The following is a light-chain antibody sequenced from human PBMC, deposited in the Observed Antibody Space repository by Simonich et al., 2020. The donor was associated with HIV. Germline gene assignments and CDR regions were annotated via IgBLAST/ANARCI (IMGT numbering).Light chain of an antibody. CDR3: QQRSDWPIT. J-gene: IGKJ5*01. V-gene: IGKV3-11*01. CDR2: DAS. CDR1: QSINNH. Sequence: EIVLTQSPATLSLSPGERATLSCRASQSINNHLAWYQQKLGQAPSLLIYDASNRATGIPARFSGSGSGTDFTLTISSLDPGDFAVYYCQQRSDWPITFGQGTRLEIK.